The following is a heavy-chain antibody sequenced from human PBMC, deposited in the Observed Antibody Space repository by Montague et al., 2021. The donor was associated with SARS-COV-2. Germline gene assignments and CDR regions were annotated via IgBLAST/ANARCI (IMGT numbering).Heavy chain of an antibody. CDR1: GFTFSSYD. CDR3: AREYSAPRWFGEYNRYGMDV. J-gene: IGHJ6*02. V-gene: IGHV3-33*08. Sequence: FLRLSCAASGFTFSSYDMHWVRQAPGKGLEWVAVIWYDGSNQYYGDSXXGRFTISRDNSKNTLYLQVNSLRAEDTAVYYCAREYSAPRWFGEYNRYGMDVWGQGTTVTVSS. CDR2: IWYDGSNQ. D-gene: IGHD3-10*01.